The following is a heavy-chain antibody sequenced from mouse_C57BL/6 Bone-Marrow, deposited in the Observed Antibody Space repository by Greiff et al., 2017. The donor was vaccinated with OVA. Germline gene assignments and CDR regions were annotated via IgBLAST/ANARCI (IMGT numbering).Heavy chain of an antibody. Sequence: QVQLKESGPGLVAPSQSLSITCTVSGFSLTSYGVDWVRQSPGKGLEWLGVIWGVGSTNYNSALKSRLSISKDNSKSQVFIKMNSLQTDDTAMYYCASDHSYRGRFAYWGQGTLVTVSA. CDR1: GFSLTSYG. J-gene: IGHJ3*01. D-gene: IGHD2-14*01. CDR3: ASDHSYRGRFAY. CDR2: IWGVGST. V-gene: IGHV2-6*01.